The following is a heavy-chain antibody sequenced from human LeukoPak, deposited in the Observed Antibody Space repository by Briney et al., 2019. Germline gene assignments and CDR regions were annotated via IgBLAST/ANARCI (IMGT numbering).Heavy chain of an antibody. CDR1: GFIFRSYA. D-gene: IGHD2-15*01. Sequence: GGSLRLSCAASGFIFRSYAMHWVRQAPGKGLEWVAFISYDAVYTFYADSVKGRFTISRDNSKNTLHLQMNSLRPEDTAAYYCTRDLSEKYSIDYWGQGTLVTVSS. CDR2: ISYDAVYT. CDR3: TRDLSEKYSIDY. J-gene: IGHJ4*02. V-gene: IGHV3-30-3*01.